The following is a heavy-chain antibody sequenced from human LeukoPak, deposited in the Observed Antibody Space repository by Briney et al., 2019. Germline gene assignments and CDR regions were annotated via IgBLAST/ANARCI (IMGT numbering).Heavy chain of an antibody. J-gene: IGHJ4*02. Sequence: GGSLRLSCVPSRLPLSDFAMHWVRQAPGKGLEWVSSISSSRGSTYYADSVKGRFTISRDNSKNTLYLQMHSLRVEDSAVYYYSKSPPVGSGSGFYYWGQGTLVTVSS. CDR2: ISSSRGST. CDR1: RLPLSDFA. CDR3: SKSPPVGSGSGFYY. V-gene: IGHV3-23*01. D-gene: IGHD3-10*01.